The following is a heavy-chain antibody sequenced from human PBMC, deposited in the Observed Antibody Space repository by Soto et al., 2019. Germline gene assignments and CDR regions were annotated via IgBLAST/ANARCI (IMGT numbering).Heavy chain of an antibody. D-gene: IGHD1-7*01. V-gene: IGHV3-21*01. CDR3: AVGEGTGTPYFDY. CDR1: GFTFSTYN. J-gene: IGHJ4*02. Sequence: EVQLVESGGGLVKPGGSLRLSCAASGFTFSTYNMNWVRQAPGKGLEWVSSISSTGSYIYYADSVKGRFTISRDNAKNSLYLQMNSLRAEDTAVYYCAVGEGTGTPYFDYWGQGTLVTVSS. CDR2: ISSTGSYI.